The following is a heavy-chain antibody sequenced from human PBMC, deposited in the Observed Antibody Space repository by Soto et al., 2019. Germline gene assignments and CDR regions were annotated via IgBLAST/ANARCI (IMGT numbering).Heavy chain of an antibody. J-gene: IGHJ6*02. D-gene: IGHD3-10*01. CDR1: GGSFIGYY. Sequence: SETLSLTCAVYGGSFIGYYCICIRHPACKWREWIVEINHSGSTNYNPSLKSRVTISVDTSKNQFSLKLSSVTAADTAVYYCARGRRDYYGSGSYYILQSTYGMDVWGQGTTVTVSS. V-gene: IGHV4-34*01. CDR2: INHSGST. CDR3: ARGRRDYYGSGSYYILQSTYGMDV.